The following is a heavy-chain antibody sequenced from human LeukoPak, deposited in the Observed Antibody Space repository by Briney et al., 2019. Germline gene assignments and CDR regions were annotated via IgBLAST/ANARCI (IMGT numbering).Heavy chain of an antibody. D-gene: IGHD3-3*01. Sequence: SGGSLRLSCAASGFTFSSYEMNWVRQAPGKGLEWVSYISSSGSTIYYADSVKGRFTISRDNAKNSLYLLMNSLRAEDTAVYYCARGRGLTIFGVISWFDPWGQGTLVTVSS. V-gene: IGHV3-48*03. CDR1: GFTFSSYE. J-gene: IGHJ5*02. CDR2: ISSSGSTI. CDR3: ARGRGLTIFGVISWFDP.